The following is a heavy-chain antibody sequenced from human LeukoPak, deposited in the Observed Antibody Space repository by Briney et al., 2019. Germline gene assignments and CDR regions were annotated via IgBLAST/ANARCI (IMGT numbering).Heavy chain of an antibody. D-gene: IGHD1-26*01. Sequence: SETLSLTCTVSGGSVRSGSFYWGWIRQPPGKGLEWIGYIYYSGSTTYNPSLKSRLTISVDTSKNQFSLKLSSVTAADTAVYYCARSGGYWFDPWGQGTLVTVSS. J-gene: IGHJ5*02. CDR2: IYYSGST. CDR3: ARSGGYWFDP. V-gene: IGHV4-61*01. CDR1: GGSVRSGSFY.